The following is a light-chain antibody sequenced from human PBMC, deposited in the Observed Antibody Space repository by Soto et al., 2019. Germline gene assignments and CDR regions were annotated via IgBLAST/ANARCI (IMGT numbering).Light chain of an antibody. CDR2: EVY. Sequence: QSVLTQPPSASGSPGQSVTISCTGTCSDVGGYNYVSWYQHHPGKAPKLIIYEVYKRPSGVPDRFSGSKSGNTAALTVSGLQAEDEADYYCSSYVGTNSYVFGTGTKLTVL. CDR3: SSYVGTNSYV. CDR1: CSDVGGYNY. V-gene: IGLV2-8*01. J-gene: IGLJ1*01.